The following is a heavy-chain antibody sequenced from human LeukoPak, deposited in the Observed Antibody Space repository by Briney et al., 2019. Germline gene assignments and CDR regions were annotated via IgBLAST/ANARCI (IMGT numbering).Heavy chain of an antibody. V-gene: IGHV3-23*01. J-gene: IGHJ4*02. CDR3: AKSTTVTDLGDY. D-gene: IGHD4-17*01. CDR1: GFTFSSYA. CDR2: ISGSGGST. Sequence: GGSLRLSCAASGFTFSSYAMSWVRQAPGKGLEWVSAISGSGGSTYYADSVKGRFIISRDNSKNTLYLQMNSLRAEDTAVYYCAKSTTVTDLGDYWGQGTLVTVSS.